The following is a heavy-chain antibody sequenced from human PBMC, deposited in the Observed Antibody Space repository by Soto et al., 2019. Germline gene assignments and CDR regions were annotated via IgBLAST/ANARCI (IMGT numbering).Heavy chain of an antibody. CDR2: IAYSGDT. CDR1: GASITVADSS. CDR3: ARDFERSAIGP. Sequence: SETRTVTCASSGASITVADSSWLWIRKPPGKGLEWIGYIAYSGDTYYNPSLRSRVTISADRSENNFSLTLKSVTAADTAVYFCARDFERSAIGPWGQGTPVTVSS. D-gene: IGHD3-9*01. V-gene: IGHV4-31*11. J-gene: IGHJ5*02.